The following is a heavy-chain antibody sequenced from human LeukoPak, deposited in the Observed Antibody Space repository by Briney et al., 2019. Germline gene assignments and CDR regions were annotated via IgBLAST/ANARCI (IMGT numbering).Heavy chain of an antibody. V-gene: IGHV6-1*01. CDR1: GDSVSSNSAA. CDR2: AYYRSKWYS. CDR3: ARDKGKAVAALDY. D-gene: IGHD6-19*01. Sequence: SQTLSLTCVISGDSVSSNSAAWNWIRQSPSRGLEWLGRAYYRSKWYSYSAVSVKSRIIINPDTSKNQFSLQLNSVTPEDTAVYYCARDKGKAVAALDYWGQGTLVTVSS. J-gene: IGHJ4*02.